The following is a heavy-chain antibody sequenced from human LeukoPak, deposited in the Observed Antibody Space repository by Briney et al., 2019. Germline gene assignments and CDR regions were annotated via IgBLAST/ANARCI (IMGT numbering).Heavy chain of an antibody. Sequence: PSETLSLTCIVSGASISSTDYYWGWIRQPPGKGLEWIGSVHHIGSTYYNPSLESRVTISEDTSNNQFSLKLRSVTAADTAVYYCVHGGYCSSASCYHWFDPWGQGTLVTVSS. D-gene: IGHD2-2*01. V-gene: IGHV4-39*01. J-gene: IGHJ5*02. CDR1: GASISSTDYY. CDR2: VHHIGST. CDR3: VHGGYCSSASCYHWFDP.